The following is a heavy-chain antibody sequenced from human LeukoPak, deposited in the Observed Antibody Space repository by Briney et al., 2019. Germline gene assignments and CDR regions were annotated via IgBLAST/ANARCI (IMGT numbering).Heavy chain of an antibody. CDR3: ARGPPPDFDC. CDR2: IYHSGST. V-gene: IGHV4-30-2*01. CDR1: GGSISSGGYY. Sequence: PSQTLSLTCTVSGGSISSGGYYWSWIRQPPGKGLEWIGYIYHSGSTYYNPSLKSRVTISVGRSKNQFSLKLSSVTAADTAVYYCARGPPPDFDCWGQGTLVTVSS. J-gene: IGHJ4*02.